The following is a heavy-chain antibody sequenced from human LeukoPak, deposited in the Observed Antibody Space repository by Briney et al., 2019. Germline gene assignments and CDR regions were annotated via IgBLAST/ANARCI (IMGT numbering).Heavy chain of an antibody. CDR3: ARGNGAMVTPFDY. Sequence: SETLSLTCAVYGGSFSGYYWSWIRQPPGKGLEWIGEINHSGSTNYNPSLKSRVTISADTSKNQFSLKLSSVTAADTAVYYCARGNGAMVTPFDYWGQGTLVTVSS. V-gene: IGHV4-34*01. CDR2: INHSGST. D-gene: IGHD5-18*01. J-gene: IGHJ4*02. CDR1: GGSFSGYY.